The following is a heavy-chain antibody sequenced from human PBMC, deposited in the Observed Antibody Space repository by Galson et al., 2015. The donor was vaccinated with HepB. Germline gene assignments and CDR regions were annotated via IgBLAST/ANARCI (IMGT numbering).Heavy chain of an antibody. J-gene: IGHJ4*02. CDR1: GYTFTNYW. CDR2: IDPSDSYT. V-gene: IGHV5-10-1*01. D-gene: IGHD3-22*01. CDR3: ARQAHYDSSGYYLSEDYFDH. Sequence: QSGAEVKKPGESLRISCEGSGYTFTNYWITWVRQMPGKGLEWMGRIDPSDSYTNYGPSFQGHVTVSADESITTAYLQWSSLKASDTAMYYCARQAHYDSSGYYLSEDYFDHWGQGTLVTVSS.